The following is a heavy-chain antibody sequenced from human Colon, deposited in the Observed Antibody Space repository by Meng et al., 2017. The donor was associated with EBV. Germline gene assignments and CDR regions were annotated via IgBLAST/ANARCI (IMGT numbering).Heavy chain of an antibody. Sequence: VQLLESGGTLVQPGGSLRLSCAASGFTFSSYAMNWVRQAPGKGLQWLSGIGGSGFNTYYAGSVKGRFTISRDNSKDTLYLQMNNLSAEDTAIYYCVRKFSGELLFDYWGQGTLVTVSS. J-gene: IGHJ4*02. D-gene: IGHD4-23*01. CDR3: VRKFSGELLFDY. CDR1: GFTFSSYA. CDR2: IGGSGFNT. V-gene: IGHV3-23*01.